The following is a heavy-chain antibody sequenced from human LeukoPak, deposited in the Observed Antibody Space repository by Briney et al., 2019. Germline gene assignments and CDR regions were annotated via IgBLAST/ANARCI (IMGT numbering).Heavy chain of an antibody. V-gene: IGHV1-69*13. CDR3: ARASLRELYYFDY. D-gene: IGHD2-15*01. CDR2: IIAIFGTA. J-gene: IGHJ4*02. Sequence: SVKVSCKASGCTLSSYAISWVRQDPGQGLEWMGGIIAIFGTANYAQKFQARVTITADDSTSTAYMELSSLRSEDTAVYYCARASLRELYYFDYWGQGTLVTVSS. CDR1: GCTLSSYA.